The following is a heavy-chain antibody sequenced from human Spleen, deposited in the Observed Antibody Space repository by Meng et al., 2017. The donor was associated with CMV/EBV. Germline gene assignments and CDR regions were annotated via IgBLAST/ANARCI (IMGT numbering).Heavy chain of an antibody. CDR2: IRQDGSDK. J-gene: IGHJ4*02. V-gene: IGHV3-7*01. CDR3: ARDREDIDIWSGYGR. D-gene: IGHD3-3*01. CDR1: GFSLSSYW. Sequence: GESLKISCAASGFSLSSYWMSWVRQAPGKGLEWVANIRQDGSDKYYQDSVRGRFTISRDNAKNSLYLQMKSLRAEDTAVYYCARDREDIDIWSGYGRWGQGTLVTVSS.